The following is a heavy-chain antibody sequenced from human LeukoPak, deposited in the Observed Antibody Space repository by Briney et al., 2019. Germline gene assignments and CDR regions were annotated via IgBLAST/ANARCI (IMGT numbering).Heavy chain of an antibody. Sequence: PSETLSLTCTVSGGSISSSSYYWGWIRQPPGKGLEWIGYIYYSGSTNYNPSLKSRVTISVDTSKNQFSLKLSSVTAADTAVYYCARLGDYGWYFDYWGQGTLVTVSS. J-gene: IGHJ4*02. D-gene: IGHD4-17*01. CDR1: GGSISSSSYY. V-gene: IGHV4-61*05. CDR2: IYYSGST. CDR3: ARLGDYGWYFDY.